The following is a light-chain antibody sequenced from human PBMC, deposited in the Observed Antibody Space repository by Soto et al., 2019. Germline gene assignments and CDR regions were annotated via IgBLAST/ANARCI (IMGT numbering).Light chain of an antibody. Sequence: EIVWTQSPGTLSLSPGERATLSCRASQSVSSSYLAWYQQKPGQAPRLLIYGASSRATGIPDRFSGSGSGTDFTLTISRLEPEDFAVYYCQQEYTFGQGTKLEIK. CDR3: QQEYT. CDR1: QSVSSSY. J-gene: IGKJ2*01. CDR2: GAS. V-gene: IGKV3-20*01.